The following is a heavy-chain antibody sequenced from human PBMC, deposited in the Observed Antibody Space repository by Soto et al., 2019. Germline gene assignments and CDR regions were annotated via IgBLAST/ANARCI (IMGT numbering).Heavy chain of an antibody. D-gene: IGHD6-19*01. CDR1: GGSISSSSYY. V-gene: IGHV4-39*07. Sequence: SQTLSLTCTVSGGSISSSSYYWGWIRQPPGKGLEWIGSIYYSGSTYYNPSLKSRVTISVDTSKNQFSLKLSSVTAADTAVYYCARDQGSGWPYWYFDLWGRGTLVTVSS. CDR2: IYYSGST. J-gene: IGHJ2*01. CDR3: ARDQGSGWPYWYFDL.